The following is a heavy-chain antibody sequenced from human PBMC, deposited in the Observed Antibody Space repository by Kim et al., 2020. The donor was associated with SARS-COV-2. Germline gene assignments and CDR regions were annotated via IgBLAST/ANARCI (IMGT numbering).Heavy chain of an antibody. D-gene: IGHD3-9*01. CDR3: ARRDILTPAGFDP. J-gene: IGHJ5*02. V-gene: IGHV1-18*01. Sequence: YAQKLQGRVTMTTDTSTSTAYMELRSLRSDDTAVYYCARRDILTPAGFDPWGQGTLVTVSS.